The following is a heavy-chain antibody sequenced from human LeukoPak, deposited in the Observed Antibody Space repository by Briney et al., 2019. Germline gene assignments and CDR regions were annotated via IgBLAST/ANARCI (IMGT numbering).Heavy chain of an antibody. CDR1: GFTFSSYA. CDR2: ISTNGRST. CDR3: SVMHRYYDGSGYWVQ. J-gene: IGHJ4*02. Sequence: GGSLRLSCEASGFTFSSYAMSWVRQAPGKGLEWVSGISTNGRSTFYEDSVKGRLTIARDHPRNILYMEMNSLRAEDTAVYYCSVMHRYYDGSGYWVQWGQGTLVNVSS. V-gene: IGHV3-23*01. D-gene: IGHD3-22*01.